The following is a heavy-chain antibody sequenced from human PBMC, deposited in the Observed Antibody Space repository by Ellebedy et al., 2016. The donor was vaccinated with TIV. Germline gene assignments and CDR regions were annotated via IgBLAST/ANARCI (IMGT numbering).Heavy chain of an antibody. D-gene: IGHD1-14*01. V-gene: IGHV4-34*01. Sequence: SETLSLTXDVSGASFSFYYWSWIRQPPGKGLEWIGEITRSGSTNYNPSLKSRVTISVDTSKTQFSLRLSSVTAADTAVYFCARLRQSRDRSHWYFDLWGRGTLVTVSS. J-gene: IGHJ2*01. CDR2: ITRSGST. CDR1: GASFSFYY. CDR3: ARLRQSRDRSHWYFDL.